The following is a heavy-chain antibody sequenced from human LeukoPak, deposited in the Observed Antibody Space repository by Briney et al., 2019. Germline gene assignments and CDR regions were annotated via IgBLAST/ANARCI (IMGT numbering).Heavy chain of an antibody. Sequence: GGSLRLSCAASGFTFSSYAMHWVRQAPGKGLEWVAVISYDGSNKSYADSVKGRLTISRDNSKNTLYLQMNSPRAEDTTVYYCARETVDLRWLQLGAFDIWGQGTMVTVSS. V-gene: IGHV3-30*04. CDR1: GFTFSSYA. J-gene: IGHJ3*02. CDR3: ARETVDLRWLQLGAFDI. CDR2: ISYDGSNK. D-gene: IGHD5-24*01.